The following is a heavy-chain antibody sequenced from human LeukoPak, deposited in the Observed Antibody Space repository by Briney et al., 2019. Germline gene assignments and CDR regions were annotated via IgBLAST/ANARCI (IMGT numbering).Heavy chain of an antibody. CDR1: GFTFSSYS. J-gene: IGHJ4*02. Sequence: PGGSLRLSCAASGFTFSSYSMNWVRQAPGKGLEWVSSISSSSYIYYADSVKGRFTISRDNARNSLYLQMNSLRVEDTAIYNCARGPGFLIDFWGQGTLVTVS. CDR3: ARGPGFLIDF. CDR2: ISSSSYI. V-gene: IGHV3-21*01. D-gene: IGHD1-14*01.